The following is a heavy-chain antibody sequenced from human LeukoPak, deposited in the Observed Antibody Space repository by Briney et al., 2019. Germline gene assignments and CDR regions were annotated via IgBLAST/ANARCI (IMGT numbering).Heavy chain of an antibody. CDR3: AREDFPHNWFDP. J-gene: IGHJ5*02. CDR2: INPNTGGT. Sequence: ASVKASCKASGYVFNYYFVHWLRQAPGQGPEWLGWINPNTGGTNYAQKFQGGVTMTTDTSITTAYMELTRLTSDDTAIYYCAREDFPHNWFDPWGQGSLVTVSS. CDR1: GYVFNYYF. D-gene: IGHD3-3*01. V-gene: IGHV1-2*02.